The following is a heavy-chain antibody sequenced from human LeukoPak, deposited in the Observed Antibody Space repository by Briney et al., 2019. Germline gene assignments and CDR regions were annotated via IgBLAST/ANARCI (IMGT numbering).Heavy chain of an antibody. J-gene: IGHJ5*02. CDR1: GGSISSYY. Sequence: SETLSLTSTVSGGSISSYYWSCIPQPPGKGLKCFGYIYYSGSTNYNPSLKTRVTISVDTSKNQFSLTLSSVTAADTAVYYCARQVASYDFWSGYYIPNWFDPWGQGTLVTVSS. D-gene: IGHD3-3*01. CDR2: IYYSGST. V-gene: IGHV4-59*08. CDR3: ARQVASYDFWSGYYIPNWFDP.